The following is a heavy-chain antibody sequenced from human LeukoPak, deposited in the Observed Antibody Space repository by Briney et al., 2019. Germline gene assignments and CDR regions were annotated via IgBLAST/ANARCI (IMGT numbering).Heavy chain of an antibody. V-gene: IGHV3-30*02. D-gene: IGHD2-21*02. J-gene: IGHJ4*02. CDR2: IRSDGSNK. CDR3: AKDRTELGDFVDY. Sequence: PGGSLRLSCAASGFTLSNYGMLWVRQAPGKGLEWVSFIRSDGSNKYYADSVKGRFTISRDNSKNTLYLQMNSLRVEDTAVYYCAKDRTELGDFVDYWGQGTLVSVSS. CDR1: GFTLSNYG.